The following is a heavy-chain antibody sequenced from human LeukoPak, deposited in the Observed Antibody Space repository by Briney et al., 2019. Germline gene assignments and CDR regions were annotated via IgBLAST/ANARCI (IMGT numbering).Heavy chain of an antibody. V-gene: IGHV4-34*01. CDR2: INHSGST. Sequence: PSETLSLTCAVYGGSFSGYYWSWIRQPPGKGLEWIGEINHSGSTNYNPSLKSRVTISVDTSKNQFSLKLSSVTAADTAVYYCARRIPLNRRTNFDLWGRGTLVTVSS. J-gene: IGHJ2*01. CDR3: ARRIPLNRRTNFDL. CDR1: GGSFSGYY. D-gene: IGHD1-14*01.